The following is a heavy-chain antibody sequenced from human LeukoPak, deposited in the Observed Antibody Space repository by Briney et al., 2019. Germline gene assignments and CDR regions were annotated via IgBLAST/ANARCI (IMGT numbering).Heavy chain of an antibody. CDR2: IREDGSET. CDR3: ARKDLEAYWYFDL. J-gene: IGHJ2*01. V-gene: IGHV3-7*01. CDR1: GFTFRSHW. Sequence: GGSLRLSCAASGFTFRSHWMNWVRQAPGKGLEWVANIREDGSETYYVDPVKGRFTISRDNAKNSLILQMDSLRVDDTAVYYCARKDLEAYWYFDLWGRGTLVTVSS. D-gene: IGHD3-16*01.